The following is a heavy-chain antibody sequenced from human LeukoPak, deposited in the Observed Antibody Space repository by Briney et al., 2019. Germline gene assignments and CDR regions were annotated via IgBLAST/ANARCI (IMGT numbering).Heavy chain of an antibody. D-gene: IGHD4-11*01. CDR1: GFTFSSYE. J-gene: IGHJ5*02. V-gene: IGHV3-48*03. CDR2: ISSSGSTI. CDR3: ARYDYSNYDDRFDP. Sequence: PGGSLRLSCAASGFTFSSYEMNWVRQAPGKGLEWVSHISSSGSTIYYADSVKGRFTISRDNAKNSLYLQMNSLRAEDTAVYYCARYDYSNYDDRFDPWGQGTLVTVSS.